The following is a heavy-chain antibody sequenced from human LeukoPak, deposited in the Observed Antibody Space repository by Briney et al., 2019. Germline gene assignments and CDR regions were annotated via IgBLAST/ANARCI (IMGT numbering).Heavy chain of an antibody. CDR3: ARRTHDEGSYYYYYYYMDV. J-gene: IGHJ6*03. D-gene: IGHD1-1*01. V-gene: IGHV4-34*01. CDR2: INHSGST. CDR1: GGSFSGYY. Sequence: PSETLSLTCAVYGGSFSGYYWSWIRQPPGKGLEWIGEINHSGSTNYNPSLKSRVTISVDTSKNQFSLKLSSVTAADTAVYYCARRTHDEGSYYYYYYYMDVWGKGTTVTVSS.